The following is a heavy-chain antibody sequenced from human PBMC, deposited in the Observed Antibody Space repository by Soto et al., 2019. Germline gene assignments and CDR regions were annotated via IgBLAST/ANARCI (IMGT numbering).Heavy chain of an antibody. V-gene: IGHV1-69*13. Sequence: ASVKVSCKASGGTFSSYAISWVRQAPGQGLEWMGGIIPIFGTANYAQKFQGRVTITADESTSTAYMELSSLRSEDTAVYYCAKYYYGSGSYFFDPWGQGTLVTVSS. D-gene: IGHD3-10*01. J-gene: IGHJ5*02. CDR2: IIPIFGTA. CDR3: AKYYYGSGSYFFDP. CDR1: GGTFSSYA.